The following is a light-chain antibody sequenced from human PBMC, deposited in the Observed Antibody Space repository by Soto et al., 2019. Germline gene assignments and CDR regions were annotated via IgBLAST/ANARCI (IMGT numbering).Light chain of an antibody. J-gene: IGKJ5*01. CDR2: DAS. CDR1: QSFSSY. Sequence: EIVLTQSPATLSLSPGERATLSCRASQSFSSYLAWYQQKPGQAPRLLLYDASKRATGIPARFSGRGSGTDFTLPISSLEPEDFAVYYCQQRSNWPPVITFGQGTRLEIK. V-gene: IGKV3-11*01. CDR3: QQRSNWPPVIT.